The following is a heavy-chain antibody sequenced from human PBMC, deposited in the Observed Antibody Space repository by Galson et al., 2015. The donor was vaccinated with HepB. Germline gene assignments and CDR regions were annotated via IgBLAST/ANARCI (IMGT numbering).Heavy chain of an antibody. J-gene: IGHJ6*03. CDR2: IWSDGSNK. Sequence: SLRLSCAASGFLFSDYGMHWVRQAPGKGLEWVAVIWSDGSNKYYVDSVKGRFTISTDKSKNTVYLQMNSLRVEDTAVYYCARDGRYCSTTTCYKGLYYYYYFYMDVWGKGTTVTVSS. V-gene: IGHV3-33*01. D-gene: IGHD2-2*02. CDR1: GFLFSDYG. CDR3: ARDGRYCSTTTCYKGLYYYYYFYMDV.